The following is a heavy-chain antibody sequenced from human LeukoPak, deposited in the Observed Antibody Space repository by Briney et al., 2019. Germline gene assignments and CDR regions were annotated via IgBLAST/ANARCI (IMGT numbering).Heavy chain of an antibody. D-gene: IGHD2-21*02. J-gene: IGHJ4*02. V-gene: IGHV4-30-4*07. CDR3: ARAATARTFDY. CDR1: GGSISSGGYS. Sequence: PSQTLSLTCAVSGGSISSGGYSWSWIRQPPGKGLEWIGYIYYSGSTYYNPSLKSRVTISVDKSKNQFSLKLSSVTAADTAVYYCARAATARTFDYWGQGTLVTVSS. CDR2: IYYSGST.